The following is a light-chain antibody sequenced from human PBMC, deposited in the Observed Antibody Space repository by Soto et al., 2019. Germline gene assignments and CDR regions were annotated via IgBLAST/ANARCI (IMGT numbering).Light chain of an antibody. CDR1: QSVSSN. J-gene: IGKJ4*01. CDR3: KQSNNCPPFT. V-gene: IGKV3-15*01. CDR2: GAS. Sequence: EIVMTQSPATLSVSPGERATLSCRASQSVSSNLAWYQQKPGQAPRLLIYGASTRATGIPARFSGSGSGTEFTLTISSLQSEDFALYWCKQSNNCPPFTFGGGTKVAIK.